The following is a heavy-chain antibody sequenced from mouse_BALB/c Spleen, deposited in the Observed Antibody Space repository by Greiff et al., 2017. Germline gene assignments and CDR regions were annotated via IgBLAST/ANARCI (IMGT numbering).Heavy chain of an antibody. J-gene: IGHJ1*01. Sequence: QVQLQQPGAELVRPGASVKMSCKASGYTFTSYTMHWVKQRPGQGLEWIGYINPSSGYTNYNQKFKDKATLTADKSSSTAYMQLSSLTSEDSAVFCCGEYYYGSSLYWYFDVWGAGTTVTVSS. CDR3: GEYYYGSSLYWYFDV. CDR2: INPSSGYT. D-gene: IGHD1-1*01. V-gene: IGHV1-4*01. CDR1: GYTFTSYT.